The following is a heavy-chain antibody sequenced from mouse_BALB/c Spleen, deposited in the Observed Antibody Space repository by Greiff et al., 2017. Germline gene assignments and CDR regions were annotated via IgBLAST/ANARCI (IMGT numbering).Heavy chain of an antibody. CDR1: GFTFSSYT. CDR3: AREGAWFAY. J-gene: IGHJ3*01. V-gene: IGHV5-12-2*01. CDR2: ISNGGGST. Sequence: DVQLVESGGGLVQPGGSLKLSCAASGFTFSSYTMSWVRQTPEKRLEWVAYISNGGGSTYYPDTVKGRFTISRDNAKNTLYLQMSSLKSEDTAMYYCAREGAWFAYWGQGTLVTVSA.